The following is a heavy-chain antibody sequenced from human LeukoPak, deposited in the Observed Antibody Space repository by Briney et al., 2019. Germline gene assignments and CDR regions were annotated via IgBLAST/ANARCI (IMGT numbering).Heavy chain of an antibody. D-gene: IGHD4-17*01. CDR3: ARSFGATVTTPDFH. Sequence: GGSLRLSCAASGFTFSSYAMSWVRQAPGKGLEWVSAISGNGGSTFYADSVKGRFTISRDNAKNSLYLQMNSLRAEDTALYYCARSFGATVTTPDFHWGQGTLVTVSS. CDR2: ISGNGGST. J-gene: IGHJ4*02. CDR1: GFTFSSYA. V-gene: IGHV3-23*01.